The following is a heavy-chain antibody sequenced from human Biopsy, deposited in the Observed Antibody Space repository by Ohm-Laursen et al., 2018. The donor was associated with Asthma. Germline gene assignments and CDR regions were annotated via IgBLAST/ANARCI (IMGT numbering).Heavy chain of an antibody. CDR3: ARKIAARGGMGV. V-gene: IGHV3-33*01. CDR2: IWYDGRKK. J-gene: IGHJ6*02. Sequence: SLRLSCTASGITFSTYGMHWVRQAPGKGLEWVSFIWYDGRKKTYADSVKGRFTISRDNSKNTLYLQMNSLRAEDAAVYYCARKIAARGGMGVWGQGTTVTVSS. D-gene: IGHD6-6*01. CDR1: GITFSTYG.